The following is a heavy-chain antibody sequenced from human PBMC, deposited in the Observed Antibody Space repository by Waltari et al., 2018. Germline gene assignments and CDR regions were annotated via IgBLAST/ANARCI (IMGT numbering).Heavy chain of an antibody. CDR1: EFTFSSYA. CDR3: ARDYCDRTNCHGMDV. D-gene: IGHD3-22*01. V-gene: IGHV3-30*04. J-gene: IGHJ6*02. Sequence: VESGGGVVQPGRSLRLSCTASEFTFSSYAMHWVRQAPGKGLEWVAVISYNERNIYYVDSVKGRFTISRDNSKKMLYLQMNSLIIGDTAVYYCARDYCDRTNCHGMDVWGQGTTVTVSS. CDR2: ISYNERNI.